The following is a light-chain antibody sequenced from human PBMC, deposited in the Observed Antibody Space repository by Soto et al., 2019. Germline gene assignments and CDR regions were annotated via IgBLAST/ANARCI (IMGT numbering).Light chain of an antibody. CDR1: SSDVGGYNY. CDR2: DVS. Sequence: QSALTQPRSVSGSPGQSVTISCTGTSSDVGGYNYVSWYQQHPGKAPKVMIYDVSKRPSGVPDRFSGSKSGNTASLTISGLHAEDEADYYCCSYAGSYTFVFGGGTKLTVL. J-gene: IGLJ2*01. CDR3: CSYAGSYTFV. V-gene: IGLV2-11*01.